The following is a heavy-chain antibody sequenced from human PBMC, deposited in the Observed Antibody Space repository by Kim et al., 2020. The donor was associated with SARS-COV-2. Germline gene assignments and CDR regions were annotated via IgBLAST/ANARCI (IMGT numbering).Heavy chain of an antibody. Sequence: QGRFTHSRDNSKSTLYLQMNSLRAEDTAVYYCAKGPVGSSWYSLSFADYWGQGTLVTVSS. V-gene: IGHV3-23*01. J-gene: IGHJ4*02. D-gene: IGHD6-13*01. CDR3: AKGPVGSSWYSLSFADY.